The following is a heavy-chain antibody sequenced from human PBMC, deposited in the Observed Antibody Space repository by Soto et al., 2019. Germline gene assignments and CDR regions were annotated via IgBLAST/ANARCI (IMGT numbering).Heavy chain of an antibody. D-gene: IGHD6-19*01. CDR1: GFTFSRYG. CDR3: GRDSSGLDE. J-gene: IGHJ4*02. V-gene: IGHV3-33*01. CDR2: IWYDGSNK. Sequence: GGSLRLSCAASGFTFSRYGMQWVRQAPGKGLEWVAIIWYDGSNKYYADSVKGRFTISRDNSKNTLYLQMNSLRAEDTAVYYCGRDSSGLDEWGQGSLVTVSS.